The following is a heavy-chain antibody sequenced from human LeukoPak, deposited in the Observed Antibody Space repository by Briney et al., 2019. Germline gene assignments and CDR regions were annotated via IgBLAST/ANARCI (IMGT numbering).Heavy chain of an antibody. CDR3: ARGYYYDSSGHLGPYYYYYMDV. D-gene: IGHD3-22*01. V-gene: IGHV4-59*11. CDR1: GGSISSHY. Sequence: SETLSLTCTVSGGSISSHYWSWIRQPPGKGLEWIGYIYYSGSTNYNPSLKSRVTISVDTSKNQFSLKLSSVTAADTAVYYCARGYYYDSSGHLGPYYYYYMDVWGKGTTVTASS. J-gene: IGHJ6*03. CDR2: IYYSGST.